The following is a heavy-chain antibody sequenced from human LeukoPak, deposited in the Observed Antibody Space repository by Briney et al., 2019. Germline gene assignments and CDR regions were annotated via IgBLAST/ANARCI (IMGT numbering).Heavy chain of an antibody. V-gene: IGHV4-59*01. CDR2: IYYSGST. J-gene: IGHJ4*02. CDR3: ARVGVVRALDY. D-gene: IGHD3-10*01. CDR1: GGSISSYY. Sequence: SETLSLTRTVSGGSISSYYWSWIRQPPGKGLEWIGYIYYSGSTNYNPSLKSRVTISVDTSKNQFSLKLSSVTAADTAVYYCARVGVVRALDYWGQGTLVTVSS.